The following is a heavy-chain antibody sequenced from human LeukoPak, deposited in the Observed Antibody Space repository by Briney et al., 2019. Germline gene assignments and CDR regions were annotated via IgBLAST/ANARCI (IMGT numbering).Heavy chain of an antibody. CDR3: ARENRPGSGGNCDY. CDR1: GFTFSSYG. CDR2: IWYDGSNK. D-gene: IGHD2-15*01. V-gene: IGHV3-33*01. Sequence: GGSLRLSCAASGFTFSSYGMPWVRQAPGKGMEWVAVIWYDGSNKYYADSVKGRFTISRDNSKNTLYLQMNGLRAEDTAVYYCARENRPGSGGNCDYWGQGTLVTVSS. J-gene: IGHJ4*02.